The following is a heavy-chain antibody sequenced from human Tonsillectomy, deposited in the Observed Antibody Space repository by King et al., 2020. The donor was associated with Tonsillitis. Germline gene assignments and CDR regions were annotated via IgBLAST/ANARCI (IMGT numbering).Heavy chain of an antibody. CDR3: ARGASSNGGRYGSYFDF. Sequence: VQLVESGGGLVQPGGSLRLSCAASGFTFRNYDINWVRQAPGKGLEWVSYISSGSNAIYYADSVKVRCTISRDNDKNSLFLQMNSLRAEDTAVYYCARGASSNGGRYGSYFDFWGQGALVTVSS. D-gene: IGHD2-8*01. CDR1: GFTFRNYD. V-gene: IGHV3-48*01. J-gene: IGHJ4*02. CDR2: ISSGSNAI.